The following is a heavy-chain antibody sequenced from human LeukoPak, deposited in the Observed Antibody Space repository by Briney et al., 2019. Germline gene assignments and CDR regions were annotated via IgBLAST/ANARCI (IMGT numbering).Heavy chain of an antibody. CDR2: IIPIFGTA. J-gene: IGHJ4*02. Sequence: VASVTVSCKASGGTFGSYAISWVRQAPGQGLEWMGGIIPIFGTANYAQKFQGRVTITADESTSTAYMELSSLRSEDTAVYYCAREDSDGSGSYYFDYWGQGTLVTVSS. CDR3: AREDSDGSGSYYFDY. D-gene: IGHD3-10*01. V-gene: IGHV1-69*01. CDR1: GGTFGSYA.